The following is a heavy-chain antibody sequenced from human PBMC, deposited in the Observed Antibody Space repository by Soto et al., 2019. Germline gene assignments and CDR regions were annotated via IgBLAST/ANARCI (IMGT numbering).Heavy chain of an antibody. CDR2: ISYDGSNK. Sequence: QVQLVESGGGVVQPGRSLRLSCAASGFTFSSYSMHWVRQAPGKGLEWVAVISYDGSNKYYADSVKGRFTISRDNSKNTPYLQMNSLRAEDTAVYYCAREDTAMGPYDYGGQGTLVTVSA. J-gene: IGHJ4*02. CDR1: GFTFSSYS. D-gene: IGHD5-18*01. V-gene: IGHV3-30-3*01. CDR3: AREDTAMGPYDY.